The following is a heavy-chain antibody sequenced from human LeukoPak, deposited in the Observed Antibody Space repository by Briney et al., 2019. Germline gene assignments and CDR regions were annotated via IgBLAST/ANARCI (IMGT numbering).Heavy chain of an antibody. CDR2: IRYDGNDK. D-gene: IGHD3-10*01. Sequence: GGSLRLSCAASGFTFSYYGMHWVRQAPGKGLGWVAFIRYDGNDKFYAESVKGRFTISRDSSRNTLYLQMKSLRPEDTAVYYCAKDLMRDRWFGESWGQGTLVTVSS. J-gene: IGHJ5*02. V-gene: IGHV3-30*02. CDR3: AKDLMRDRWFGES. CDR1: GFTFSYYG.